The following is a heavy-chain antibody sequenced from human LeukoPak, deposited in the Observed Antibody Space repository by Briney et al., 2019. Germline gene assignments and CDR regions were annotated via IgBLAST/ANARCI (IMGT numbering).Heavy chain of an antibody. Sequence: GGSLRLSCAASGFTFSGYSMNWVRQAPGKGLEWVSSISSSSSYIYYADSVKGRFTISRDNAKDSLYLQMNSLRAEDTAVYYCVKGSGSYYYNWFDPWGQGTLVTVSS. V-gene: IGHV3-21*01. J-gene: IGHJ5*02. D-gene: IGHD3-10*01. CDR2: ISSSSSYI. CDR1: GFTFSGYS. CDR3: VKGSGSYYYNWFDP.